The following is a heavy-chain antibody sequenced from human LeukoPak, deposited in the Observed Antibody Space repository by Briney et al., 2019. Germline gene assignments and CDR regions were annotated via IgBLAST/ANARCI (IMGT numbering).Heavy chain of an antibody. CDR2: IIPIFGTA. D-gene: IGHD2-2*01. J-gene: IGHJ5*02. V-gene: IGHV1-69*13. CDR3: ARDNGQYQLLPFDP. Sequence: SVKVSCKASGGTFSSYAISWVRQAPGQGLEWMGGIIPIFGTANYAQKFQGRVTITADESTSTAYMELSSLRSEDTAVYYCARDNGQYQLLPFDPWGQGTLVTVSS. CDR1: GGTFSSYA.